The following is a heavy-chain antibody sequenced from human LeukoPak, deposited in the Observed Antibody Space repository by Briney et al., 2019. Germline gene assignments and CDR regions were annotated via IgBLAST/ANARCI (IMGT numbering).Heavy chain of an antibody. Sequence: GRSLRLSCAASGFTFSSYAMHWVRQAPGKGLEWVAVISYDGSNKYYADPVKGRFTISRDNSKNTLYLQMNSLRAEDTAVYYCARDKIPYYYYGMDVWGQGTTVTVSS. D-gene: IGHD2-2*02. CDR1: GFTFSSYA. J-gene: IGHJ6*02. CDR2: ISYDGSNK. V-gene: IGHV3-30-3*01. CDR3: ARDKIPYYYYGMDV.